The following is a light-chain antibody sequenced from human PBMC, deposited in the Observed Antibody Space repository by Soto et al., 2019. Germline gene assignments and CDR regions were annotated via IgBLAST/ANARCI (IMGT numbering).Light chain of an antibody. CDR1: SRDVGGYNY. J-gene: IGLJ1*01. Sequence: QSALTQPPSASGSPGQSVTISCTGTSRDVGGYNYVSWYQQHPGRAPKLMIYDVTKRPSGVPDRFSGSKSGNTASLTVSGLQAEDEADYYCSSYASTHVVFGTGTKVTVL. CDR3: SSYASTHVV. CDR2: DVT. V-gene: IGLV2-8*01.